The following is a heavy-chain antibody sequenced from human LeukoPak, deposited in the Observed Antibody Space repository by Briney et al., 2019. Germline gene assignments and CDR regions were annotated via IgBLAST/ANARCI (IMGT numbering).Heavy chain of an antibody. Sequence: GGSLRLSCAASGFTFSSYGMHWVRQAPGKGLEWVALISFDGSSQYYADSVKGRFTISRDNSKNTLYMQMNSLRAEDTAVYYCAKPPEVGATVGYFDYWGQGTLVTVSS. J-gene: IGHJ4*02. V-gene: IGHV3-30*18. CDR2: ISFDGSSQ. CDR3: AKPPEVGATVGYFDY. CDR1: GFTFSSYG. D-gene: IGHD1-26*01.